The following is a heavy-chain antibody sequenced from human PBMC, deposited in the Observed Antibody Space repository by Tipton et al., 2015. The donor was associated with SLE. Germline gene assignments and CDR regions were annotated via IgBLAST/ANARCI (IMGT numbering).Heavy chain of an antibody. V-gene: IGHV4-61*09. CDR2: IYTSGNT. CDR3: ARDPRGVGGLTDAFDI. Sequence: TLSLTCSVSGGSISSGSFYWSWIRQPAGKGLEWIGRMWIGHIYTSGNTNYNPSLKSRVTISIDTSKNQFSLKLGSVTAADTAVYYCARDPRGVGGLTDAFDIWGQGTMVTVSS. J-gene: IGHJ3*02. CDR1: GGSISSGSFY. D-gene: IGHD3-16*01.